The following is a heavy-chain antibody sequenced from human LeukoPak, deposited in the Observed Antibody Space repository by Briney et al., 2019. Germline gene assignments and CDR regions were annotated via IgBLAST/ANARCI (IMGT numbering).Heavy chain of an antibody. D-gene: IGHD3-3*01. Sequence: SETLSLTCSVSGGSISRSYWNWVRQTPGKGLEWIGYIYYNGTTNYNPSLKSRVTMSVDTSKNQFSLKLSSVTAADTAVYYCARRGVAIDYWGQGILVTVSS. CDR3: ARRGVAIDY. V-gene: IGHV4-59*08. CDR2: IYYNGTT. CDR1: GGSISRSY. J-gene: IGHJ4*02.